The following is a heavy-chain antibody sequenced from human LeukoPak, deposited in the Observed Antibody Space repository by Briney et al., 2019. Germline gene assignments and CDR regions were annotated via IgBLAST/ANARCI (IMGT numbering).Heavy chain of an antibody. CDR3: ASGVSRYFDRPGYYYYGMDV. CDR1: GFTFSSYG. D-gene: IGHD3-9*01. CDR2: IRYDGSNK. J-gene: IGHJ6*02. V-gene: IGHV3-30*02. Sequence: GGSLRLSCAASGFTFSSYGMHWVRQAPGKGLEWVAFIRYDGSNKYYADSVKGRFTISRDNSKNTLYLQMNSLRAEDTAVYYCASGVSRYFDRPGYYYYGMDVWGQGTTVTVSS.